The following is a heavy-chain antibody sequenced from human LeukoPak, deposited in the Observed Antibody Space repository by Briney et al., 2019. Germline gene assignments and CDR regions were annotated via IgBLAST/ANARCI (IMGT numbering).Heavy chain of an antibody. Sequence: ASVKVSCKASGYTFTGYYMHWVRQAPGQGLEWMGWINPNSGGTNYAQKFQGRVTMTRDTSISTAYMELSRLRSDDTAVYYCARGRGGTMIVVVITTWGQGTLVTVSS. CDR2: INPNSGGT. CDR3: ARGRGGTMIVVVITT. D-gene: IGHD3-22*01. CDR1: GYTFTGYY. V-gene: IGHV1-2*02. J-gene: IGHJ4*02.